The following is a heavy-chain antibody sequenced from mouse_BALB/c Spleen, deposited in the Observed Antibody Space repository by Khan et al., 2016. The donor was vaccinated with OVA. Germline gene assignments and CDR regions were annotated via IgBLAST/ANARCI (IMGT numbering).Heavy chain of an antibody. CDR3: ARQPYYHYNIMDY. Sequence: VQLQESGPGLVAPSQSLYITCTISGFTFTNYGIPWVRQPPGKGLEWLVVIWSDGSKTYNSALKSRLTISKDNSKSQVFLKMNSLQTDDTAMYFCARQPYYHYNIMDYWGQGTSVTVSS. CDR1: GFTFTNYG. V-gene: IGHV2-6-1*01. J-gene: IGHJ4*01. CDR2: IWSDGSK. D-gene: IGHD2-10*01.